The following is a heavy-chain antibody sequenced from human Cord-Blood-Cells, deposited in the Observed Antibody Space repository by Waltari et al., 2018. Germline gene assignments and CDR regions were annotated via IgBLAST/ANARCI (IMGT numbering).Heavy chain of an antibody. Sequence: QLQLQESGPGLVKPSETLSLTCTVSGGSISSSSYYWGWIRQPPGKGLEWIGSIYYSGSTYYNPSLKSRVTISVDTSKNQFSLKLSSVTAADTAVYYCARLPRGLYYYGSGSYSDDAFDIWGQGTMVTVSS. V-gene: IGHV4-39*01. J-gene: IGHJ3*02. CDR3: ARLPRGLYYYGSGSYSDDAFDI. CDR2: IYYSGST. CDR1: GGSISSSSYY. D-gene: IGHD3-10*01.